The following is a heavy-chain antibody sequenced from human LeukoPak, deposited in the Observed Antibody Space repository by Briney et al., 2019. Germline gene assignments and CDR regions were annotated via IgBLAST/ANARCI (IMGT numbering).Heavy chain of an antibody. J-gene: IGHJ4*02. Sequence: PGGSLRHSCAASGFTFSSYSMNWVRQAPGKGLEWVSSISSSSSYIYYADSVRGRFTISRDNAKNTVYLHMNSLRAEDTAIYYCARVPAAAAGMGIDYWGQGTLVTVSS. CDR3: ARVPAAAAGMGIDY. D-gene: IGHD6-13*01. CDR1: GFTFSSYS. CDR2: ISSSSSYI. V-gene: IGHV3-21*01.